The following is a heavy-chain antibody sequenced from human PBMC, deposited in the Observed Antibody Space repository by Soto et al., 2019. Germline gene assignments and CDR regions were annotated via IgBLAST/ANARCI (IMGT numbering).Heavy chain of an antibody. J-gene: IGHJ5*02. V-gene: IGHV4-59*01. CDR1: GASISTYY. CDR2: ISCSGST. CDR3: ARDLKEYCSDGKCNWFDP. D-gene: IGHD2-15*01. Sequence: SETLSLTCTVSGASISTYYWSWIRQPPGKGLEWIGYISCSGSTNYNPSLKSRVTISFDASKNEISLQVRSATAADAAVYYFARDLKEYCSDGKCNWFDPWGQGTLVTVSS.